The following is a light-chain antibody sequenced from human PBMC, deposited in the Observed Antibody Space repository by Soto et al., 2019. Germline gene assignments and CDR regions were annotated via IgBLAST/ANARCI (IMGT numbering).Light chain of an antibody. J-gene: IGLJ2*01. Sequence: QSVLTQPPSVSAAPGQKVTISCSGSSSNIGNNYVSWYQQLPGTAPKLLIYDNNKRPSGIPDRLSGSKSATSATLGITGLLTGDEADYYCGTWDNSLSGGVVFGGGTKLTVL. V-gene: IGLV1-51*01. CDR2: DNN. CDR3: GTWDNSLSGGVV. CDR1: SSNIGNNY.